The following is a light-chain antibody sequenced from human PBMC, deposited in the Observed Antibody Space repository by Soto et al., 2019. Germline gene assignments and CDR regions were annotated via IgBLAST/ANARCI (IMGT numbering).Light chain of an antibody. Sequence: ELVLTQSPGTLSLSPGEGATLSCRAIQSVSSSYLAWYQQRPGQAPRLLIYGASRRATGIPDRFSGSGSETDYTLTISSVEPEDYAVYYCEEYGNSSGTVGQGTQVEI. CDR3: EEYGNSSGT. CDR1: QSVSSSY. V-gene: IGKV3-20*01. CDR2: GAS. J-gene: IGKJ1*01.